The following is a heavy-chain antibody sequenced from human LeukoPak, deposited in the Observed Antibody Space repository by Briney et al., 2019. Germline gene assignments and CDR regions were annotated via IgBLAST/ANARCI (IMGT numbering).Heavy chain of an antibody. V-gene: IGHV3-53*01. CDR3: ARVASASRGWYHFDY. CDR2: ISSAGTT. J-gene: IGHJ4*02. CDR1: GFSVSSNY. D-gene: IGHD6-19*01. Sequence: GGSLRLSCAASGFSVSSNYMNWVRQAPGKGLEWVSFISSAGTTYYADSVKGRFTISRDNSKNTLYLQMNSLRAEDTAVYYCARVASASRGWYHFDYWGQGTLVTVSS.